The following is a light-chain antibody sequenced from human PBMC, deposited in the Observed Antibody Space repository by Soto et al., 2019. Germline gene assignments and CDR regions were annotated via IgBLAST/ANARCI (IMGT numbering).Light chain of an antibody. CDR1: QSVSSY. CDR2: DAS. J-gene: IGKJ5*01. V-gene: IGKV3-11*01. CDR3: QQRSIWIT. Sequence: EIVLTQSPATLSLSPGERATLSCRASQSVSSYLAWYQQKPGQAPRLLIYDASNRATGIPARFSGSGSGTDFALSNSSLEPEDFAIYYCQQRSIWITFGQGTRLEIE.